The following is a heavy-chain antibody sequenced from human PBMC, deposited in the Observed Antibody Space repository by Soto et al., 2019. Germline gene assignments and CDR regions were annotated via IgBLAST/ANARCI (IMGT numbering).Heavy chain of an antibody. CDR3: ARDYSGYGGYNWFDP. Sequence: PSETLSLTCTVPGGSISSYYWSWIRQPAGKGLEWIGRIYTSGSTNYNPSLKSRVTMSVDTSKNQFSLKLSSVTAADTAVYYCARDYSGYGGYNWFDPWGQGTLVTVPQ. CDR2: IYTSGST. D-gene: IGHD5-12*01. CDR1: GGSISSYY. V-gene: IGHV4-4*07. J-gene: IGHJ5*02.